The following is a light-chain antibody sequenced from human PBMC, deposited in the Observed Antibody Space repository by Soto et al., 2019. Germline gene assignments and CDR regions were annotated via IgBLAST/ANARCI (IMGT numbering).Light chain of an antibody. CDR3: QQTYITPRT. Sequence: DIQMTQSPPSLSASVGDRVTITCRASQNIDNYLNWYQQKPGKAPNLLIYTTSILQSGAPSRFSDSGSGTDFTLTISSLRPEDFATYYCQQTYITPRTFGQGTKLEIK. J-gene: IGKJ2*02. CDR2: TTS. V-gene: IGKV1-39*01. CDR1: QNIDNY.